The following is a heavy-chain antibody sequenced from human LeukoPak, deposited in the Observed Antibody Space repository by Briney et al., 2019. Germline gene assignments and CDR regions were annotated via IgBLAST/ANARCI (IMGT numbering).Heavy chain of an antibody. J-gene: IGHJ4*02. V-gene: IGHV4-39*07. D-gene: IGHD2-2*02. CDR2: IYYSGST. Sequence: SETLSLTCTVSGGSISSSSYYWGWIRQPPGKGLEWIGSIYYSGSTYYNPSLKSRVTISVNTSKNQFSLKLSSVTAEDRAVYYCSIGILVVPAAISGDYWGQGTLVTVSS. CDR1: GGSISSSSYY. CDR3: SIGILVVPAAISGDY.